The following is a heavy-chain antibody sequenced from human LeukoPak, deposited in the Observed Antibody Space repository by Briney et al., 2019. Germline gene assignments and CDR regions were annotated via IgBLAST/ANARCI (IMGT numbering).Heavy chain of an antibody. D-gene: IGHD5-12*01. CDR2: IRYDGSNK. J-gene: IGHJ4*02. Sequence: GGSLRLSCAASGFTFSSYGMHWVRQAPGKGLEWVAFIRYDGSNKYYADSVKGRFTISRDNSKNTLYLKMNSLRAEDTAVYYCAKDRGDIVATIDYWGQGTLVTVSS. V-gene: IGHV3-30*02. CDR1: GFTFSSYG. CDR3: AKDRGDIVATIDY.